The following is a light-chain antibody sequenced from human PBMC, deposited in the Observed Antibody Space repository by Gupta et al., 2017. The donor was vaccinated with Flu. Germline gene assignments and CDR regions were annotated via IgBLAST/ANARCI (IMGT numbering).Light chain of an antibody. J-gene: IGKJ2*03. V-gene: IGKV4-1*01. Sequence: DIVMTQSPDSLVVSLGGRATINCRSSQSVFFSSNNKDYLAWYQQKPEQPPKLLIYWASTRESGVPDRFSGSGSGTDFSLSVSSLQAEDAAVYYCQQYYSTPYSFGQGTKLEI. CDR1: QSVFFSSNNKDY. CDR2: WAS. CDR3: QQYYSTPYS.